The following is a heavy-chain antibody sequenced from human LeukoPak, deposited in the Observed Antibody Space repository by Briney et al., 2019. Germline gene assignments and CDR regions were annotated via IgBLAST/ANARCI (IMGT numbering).Heavy chain of an antibody. CDR2: IKEDGSER. CDR3: ARDPGSGELLYYFDY. Sequence: GGSLRLSCEGSAFIFSGHWMNWVRQTPGKGLEWVASIKEDGSERQYVDSVKGRFSISRDNTKGSLFLQLNSLRAEDTAVYYCARDPGSGELLYYFDYWGQGTLVTVSS. V-gene: IGHV3-7*03. D-gene: IGHD1-26*01. J-gene: IGHJ4*02. CDR1: AFIFSGHW.